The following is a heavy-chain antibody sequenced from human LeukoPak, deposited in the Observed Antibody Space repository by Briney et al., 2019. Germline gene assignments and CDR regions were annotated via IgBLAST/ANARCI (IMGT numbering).Heavy chain of an antibody. Sequence: GGSLRLSCAASGFTYSSYSMNWVRQAPGKELEWVSYISSSSSTIYYADSVKGRFTISRDNAKNSLYLQMNSLRAEDTAVYYCARGGGSFTHSYYYGMDVWGQGTTVTVSS. CDR1: GFTYSSYS. V-gene: IGHV3-48*04. J-gene: IGHJ6*02. D-gene: IGHD5-12*01. CDR2: ISSSSSTI. CDR3: ARGGGSFTHSYYYGMDV.